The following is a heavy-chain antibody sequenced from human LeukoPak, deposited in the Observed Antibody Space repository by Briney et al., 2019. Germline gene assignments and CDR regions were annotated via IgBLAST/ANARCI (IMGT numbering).Heavy chain of an antibody. J-gene: IGHJ4*02. CDR2: IKQDGSEK. CDR3: ARSGASYDSSGDLDY. V-gene: IGHV3-7*03. Sequence: GGSLRLSCAASGSYWMHWVRQAPGKGLEWEANIKQDGSEKYYVDSVKGRFTISRDNAKNSLYLQMNSLRAEDTAVYYCARSGASYDSSGDLDYWGQGTLVTVSS. D-gene: IGHD3-22*01. CDR1: GSYW.